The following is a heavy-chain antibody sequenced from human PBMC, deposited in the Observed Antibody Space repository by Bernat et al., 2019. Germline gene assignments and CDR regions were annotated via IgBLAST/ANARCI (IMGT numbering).Heavy chain of an antibody. V-gene: IGHV3-15*07. CDR3: TTGDVVVVAAIQFDY. CDR1: GFTFSNAW. Sequence: EVQLVESGGGLVKPGGSLRLSCAASGFTFSNAWMNWVRQAPGKGLEWVGRIKSKTDGGTTDYAAPVKGRFTISRDDSKNTLYLQMNSLKTEDTAVYYCTTGDVVVVAAIQFDYWGQGTLVTVSS. D-gene: IGHD2-15*01. J-gene: IGHJ4*02. CDR2: IKSKTDGGTT.